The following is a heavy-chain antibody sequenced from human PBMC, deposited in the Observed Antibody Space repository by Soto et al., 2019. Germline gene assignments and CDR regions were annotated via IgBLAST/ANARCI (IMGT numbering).Heavy chain of an antibody. D-gene: IGHD6-6*01. CDR2: ISGSGGST. Sequence: SLRLSFAASVVTLSSYAMSWVPQAPGTGLEWVSAISGSGGSTYYADSVKGRFTISRDNSKNTLYLQMNSLRAEDTAVYYCAKSSIAARPGYYYYYGMDVWGQGTKVTVSS. J-gene: IGHJ6*02. CDR1: VVTLSSYA. V-gene: IGHV3-23*01. CDR3: AKSSIAARPGYYYYYGMDV.